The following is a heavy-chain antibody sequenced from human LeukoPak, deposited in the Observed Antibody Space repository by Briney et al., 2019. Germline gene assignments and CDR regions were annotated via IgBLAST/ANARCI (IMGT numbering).Heavy chain of an antibody. V-gene: IGHV4-59*01. CDR2: LFYSGST. CDR1: GVSISSYY. D-gene: IGHD3-10*01. J-gene: IGHJ4*02. CDR3: ATVAVIRGVTYFDY. Sequence: SETLSLTCTVSGVSISSYYWSWIRQPPGKGLEWIAYLFYSGSTDYNPSLESRVTISVDTSKNQFSLKLRSVTAADTAVYYCATVAVIRGVTYFDYWGQGTLVTVSS.